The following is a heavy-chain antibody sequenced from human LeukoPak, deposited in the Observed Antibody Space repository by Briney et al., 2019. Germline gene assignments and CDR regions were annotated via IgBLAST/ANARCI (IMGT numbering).Heavy chain of an antibody. CDR1: GFTFSSYW. Sequence: GGSLRLSCVVSGFTFSSYWMSWIRQAPGKGLEWVANIKQDGSEKYYVDSVKGRFTMSRDNAKNSLYLQMNSLRAEDTAVYYCARVQWELRGVGSYFEYWGQGALVTVSS. CDR3: ARVQWELRGVGSYFEY. CDR2: IKQDGSEK. V-gene: IGHV3-7*01. J-gene: IGHJ4*02. D-gene: IGHD1-26*01.